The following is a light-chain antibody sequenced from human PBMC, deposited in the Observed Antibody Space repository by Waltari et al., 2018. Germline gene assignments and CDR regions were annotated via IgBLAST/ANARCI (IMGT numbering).Light chain of an antibody. V-gene: IGKV1-39*01. Sequence: DIQMTQSPSSLSASVGDRVTITCRASQGISNYLNWYQQKPGKAPNLLIYAASILQSGVPSRFTGSGSGTDFTLTISSLQPEDFATYYCQQSSSTLTFGAGTKVEMK. J-gene: IGKJ4*01. CDR1: QGISNY. CDR3: QQSSSTLT. CDR2: AAS.